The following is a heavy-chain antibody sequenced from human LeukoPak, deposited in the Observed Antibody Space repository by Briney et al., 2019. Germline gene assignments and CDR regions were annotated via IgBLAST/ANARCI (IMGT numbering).Heavy chain of an antibody. CDR1: GFTFSSYV. V-gene: IGHV3-33*01. D-gene: IGHD4-11*01. CDR3: ARDLQEGYAFDI. CDR2: IWYDGSNK. Sequence: GGSLRLSCAASGFTFSSYVMHWVRQAPGKGLEWVAVIWYDGSNKYYADSVKGRFTISRDNSKNTLYRQMNSLRAEDTAVYYCARDLQEGYAFDIWGQGTMVTVSS. J-gene: IGHJ3*02.